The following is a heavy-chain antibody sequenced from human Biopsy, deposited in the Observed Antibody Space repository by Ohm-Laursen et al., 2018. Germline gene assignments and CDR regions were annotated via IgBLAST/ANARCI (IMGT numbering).Heavy chain of an antibody. CDR3: ARGSMAYTSGWQGTTAFDI. Sequence: VSSVNVSCKASGYTFTGYYLHWVRQAPGQGLEWMGWINPHSGGTNYAQKFQGRVTMTRDTSISTAYMELNRLRSDDTAVYYCARGSMAYTSGWQGTTAFDIWGQGTMVTVSS. V-gene: IGHV1-2*02. D-gene: IGHD6-19*01. J-gene: IGHJ3*02. CDR2: INPHSGGT. CDR1: GYTFTGYY.